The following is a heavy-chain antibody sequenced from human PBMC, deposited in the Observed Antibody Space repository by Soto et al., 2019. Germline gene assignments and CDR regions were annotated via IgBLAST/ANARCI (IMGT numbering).Heavy chain of an antibody. J-gene: IGHJ6*03. CDR1: GGSISSYY. V-gene: IGHV4-59*01. CDR3: ARVGYYGSGTVRPNYYYYMDV. D-gene: IGHD3-10*01. Sequence: PSETLSLTCTVSGGSISSYYWSWIRQPPGKGLEWIGYIYYSGSTNYNPSLKSRVTISVDTSKNQFSLKLSSVTAADTAVYYCARVGYYGSGTVRPNYYYYMDVWGEGTTVTAP. CDR2: IYYSGST.